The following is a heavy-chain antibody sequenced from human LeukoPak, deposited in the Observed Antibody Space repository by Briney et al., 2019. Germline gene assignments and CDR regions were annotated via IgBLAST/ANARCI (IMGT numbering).Heavy chain of an antibody. D-gene: IGHD3-22*01. CDR2: ISSSGSTN. CDR3: ARRDTYYSDSGGYSIDGFDI. Sequence: GGSLRLSCVASGFTFSDYYMSWIRQAPGKGLEWVSYISSSGSTNYYAALVKGRFTTSSDNAKNSLFLQMTSLRAEDTAVYYCARRDTYYSDSGGYSIDGFDIWGQGTMVTVSS. J-gene: IGHJ3*02. V-gene: IGHV3-11*01. CDR1: GFTFSDYY.